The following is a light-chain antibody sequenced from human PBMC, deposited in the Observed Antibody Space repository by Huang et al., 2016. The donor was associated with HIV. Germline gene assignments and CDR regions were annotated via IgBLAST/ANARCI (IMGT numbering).Light chain of an antibody. V-gene: IGKV6-21*01. CDR1: QSIGSS. Sequence: EIVLTQSPDFQSVTPKEKVTITCRASQSIGSSLHWYQQKPDQSAKLLSKYASQSFSGVPSSVSGSGSGTDFTLAINSLEAEDAATYYCHQSSSLPYTFGQGTKLEIK. CDR2: YAS. CDR3: HQSSSLPYT. J-gene: IGKJ2*01.